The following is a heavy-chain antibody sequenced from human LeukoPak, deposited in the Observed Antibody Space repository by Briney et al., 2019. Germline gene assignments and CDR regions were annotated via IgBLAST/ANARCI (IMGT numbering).Heavy chain of an antibody. D-gene: IGHD3-22*01. CDR3: ARAGDSSGYYWVFDY. Sequence: PSETLSLTCTVSGGSISSYYWSWIRQPARKGLEWIGRIYSSGSTNYNPSLKSRLSMSVDTSKNQFSLRLSSVTAADTAVYYCARAGDSSGYYWVFDYWGQGTLVTVSS. CDR2: IYSSGST. V-gene: IGHV4-4*07. J-gene: IGHJ4*02. CDR1: GGSISSYY.